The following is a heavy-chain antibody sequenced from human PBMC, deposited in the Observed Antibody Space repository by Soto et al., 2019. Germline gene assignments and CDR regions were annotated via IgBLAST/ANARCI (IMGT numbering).Heavy chain of an antibody. D-gene: IGHD7-27*01. CDR2: INHSGST. V-gene: IGHV4-34*01. CDR1: GGSFSGYY. J-gene: IGHJ4*02. Sequence: QVQLQQWGAGLLKPSETLSLTCAVYGGSFSGYYWNWIRQPPGKGLEWIGEINHSGSTNYNPSLNCSVTISVVTSKNLFSLKLSSVTAADTAVYYFARGWGRIFDYWGQGTLCTVSS. CDR3: ARGWGRIFDY.